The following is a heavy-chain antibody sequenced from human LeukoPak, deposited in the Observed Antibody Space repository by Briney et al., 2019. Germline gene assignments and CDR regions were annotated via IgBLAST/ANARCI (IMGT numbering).Heavy chain of an antibody. J-gene: IGHJ4*02. D-gene: IGHD6-6*01. V-gene: IGHV1-2*02. CDR3: ARDYSSSSGYFDY. CDR1: GYTFTGYY. Sequence: GASVEVSCKASGYTFTGYYMHRVRQAPGQGLEWMGWINPNSGDTNYAEKFQGRVTMTRDTSISTAYMDLRRLRSDDTAVYYCARDYSSSSGYFDYWGQGTLVTVSS. CDR2: INPNSGDT.